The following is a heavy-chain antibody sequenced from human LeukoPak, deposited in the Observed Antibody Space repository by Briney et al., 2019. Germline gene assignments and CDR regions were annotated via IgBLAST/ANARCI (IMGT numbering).Heavy chain of an antibody. J-gene: IGHJ4*02. V-gene: IGHV3-7*01. CDR1: GFSFGKYW. D-gene: IGHD2-15*01. Sequence: GGSLRLSCVASGFSFGKYWMSWVRQAPGKGLEWVANIKLDGSEKNYVDSVKGRFTISRDNTKNSLYLQMNSLRAEDTAVYYCARGYCSGGSCFNFDYWGQGTLVTVSS. CDR2: IKLDGSEK. CDR3: ARGYCSGGSCFNFDY.